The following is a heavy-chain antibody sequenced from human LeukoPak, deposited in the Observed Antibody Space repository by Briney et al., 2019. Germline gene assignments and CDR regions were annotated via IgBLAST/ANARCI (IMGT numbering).Heavy chain of an antibody. CDR2: ISAYNGNT. Sequence: GASVKVSCKASGYTFTSYGISWVRQAPGQGLEWMGWISAYNGNTNYAQKLQGRVTMTTDTSTGTAYMELRSLRSDDTAVYYCARVGVSSVLRFLEWFPTSTSSWFDPWGQGTLVTVSS. J-gene: IGHJ5*02. V-gene: IGHV1-18*01. CDR3: ARVGVSSVLRFLEWFPTSTSSWFDP. CDR1: GYTFTSYG. D-gene: IGHD3-3*01.